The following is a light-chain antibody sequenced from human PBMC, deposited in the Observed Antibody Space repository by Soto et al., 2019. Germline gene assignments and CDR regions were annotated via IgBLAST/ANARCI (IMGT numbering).Light chain of an antibody. CDR1: HSVSSNY. V-gene: IGKV3-20*01. CDR3: QQSDSSPLLT. J-gene: IGKJ4*01. Sequence: EIVLTQSPGTLSLSPGERATLSCRASHSVSSNYLAWYQQKPGQAPRLLIYGASRRATGIPDRSSASGSGTDFTLTISRLEPEDFAVYYCQQSDSSPLLTFGGGSRVEIK. CDR2: GAS.